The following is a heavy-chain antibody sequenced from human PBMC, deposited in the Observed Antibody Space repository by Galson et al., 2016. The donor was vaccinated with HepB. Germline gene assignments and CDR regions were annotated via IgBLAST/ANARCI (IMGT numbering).Heavy chain of an antibody. CDR1: GYKFATYR. V-gene: IGHV1-18*04. D-gene: IGHD3-10*01. Sequence: SVKVSCKASGYKFATYRISWVRLAPGQGLEWMGWVSGYNGQTKTAQKFQDRVTMTRDTATSTVYMELRSLRSDDTAVYFCARGRPGVQYDYWGQGTLVTVSS. CDR2: VSGYNGQT. CDR3: ARGRPGVQYDY. J-gene: IGHJ4*02.